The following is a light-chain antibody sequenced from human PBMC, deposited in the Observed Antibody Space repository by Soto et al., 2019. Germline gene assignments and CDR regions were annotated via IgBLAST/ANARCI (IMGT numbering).Light chain of an antibody. CDR3: SSYTSSSTVV. J-gene: IGLJ2*01. CDR2: EVS. Sequence: QSVLTQPASVSGSPGQSITISCTGTSSDIGVYKYVSWYQQHPGKAPNLMIYEVSNRPSGVSNRFSGSKSGNTASLTISGLQAEDEGDYYCSSYTSSSTVVFGGGTQLTVL. V-gene: IGLV2-14*01. CDR1: SSDIGVYKY.